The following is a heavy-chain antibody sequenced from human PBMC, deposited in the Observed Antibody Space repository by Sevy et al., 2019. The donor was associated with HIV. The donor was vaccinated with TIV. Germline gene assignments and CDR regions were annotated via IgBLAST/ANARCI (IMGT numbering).Heavy chain of an antibody. CDR3: AREGASGGDIVVVPAAMEVDV. Sequence: GGSLRLSCAASGFTFSSYSMNWVRQAPGKGLEWVSSISSSSSYIYYADSVKGRFTISRDNAKNSLYLQMNSLRAEDTEVYYCAREGASGGDIVVVPAAMEVDVWGKGTTVTVSS. D-gene: IGHD2-2*01. V-gene: IGHV3-21*01. CDR1: GFTFSSYS. J-gene: IGHJ6*04. CDR2: ISSSSSYI.